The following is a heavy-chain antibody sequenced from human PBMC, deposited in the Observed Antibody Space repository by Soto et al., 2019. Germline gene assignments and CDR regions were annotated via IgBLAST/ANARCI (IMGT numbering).Heavy chain of an antibody. V-gene: IGHV4-38-2*01. CDR1: GYSISSGYY. CDR2: IYHSGST. J-gene: IGHJ5*02. Sequence: PSETLSLTCAVSGYSISSGYYWGWIRQPPGKGLEWIGSIYHSGSTYYNPSLKSRVTISVDTSKNQFSLKLSSVTAADTAVYYCARQVIANNWFDPWGQGTLVTVSS. CDR3: ARQVIANNWFDP. D-gene: IGHD3-22*01.